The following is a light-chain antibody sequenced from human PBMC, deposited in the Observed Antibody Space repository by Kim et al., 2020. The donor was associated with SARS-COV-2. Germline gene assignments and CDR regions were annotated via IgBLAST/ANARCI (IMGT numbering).Light chain of an antibody. CDR1: SLRKYY. V-gene: IGLV3-19*02. Sequence: SSELTQDPAVSVALGQTVKITCQGDSLRKYYAIWYQQKPGQAPVRVIYGKNKRPSGIPDRFSGSSSGNTASLTIAGAQAEDEADYYCNSWDSSGDHWVFGGGTQLTVL. CDR3: NSWDSSGDHWV. J-gene: IGLJ3*02. CDR2: GKN.